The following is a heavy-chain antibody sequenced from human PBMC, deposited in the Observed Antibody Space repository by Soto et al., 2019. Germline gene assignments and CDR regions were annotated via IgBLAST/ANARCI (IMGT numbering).Heavy chain of an antibody. CDR2: ISYTGRT. Sequence: SEPQSLTSLVSGDYVTSGSYYWTWLRQPPGKGLEWIGYISYTGRTKYNPSLQSRVTISVDTSKNDFSLNLSSVTAADTAVYFCAREWGLLPYYVMNVWGHGTSVTVSS. D-gene: IGHD7-27*01. V-gene: IGHV4-61*03. CDR3: AREWGLLPYYVMNV. J-gene: IGHJ6*02. CDR1: GDYVTSGSYY.